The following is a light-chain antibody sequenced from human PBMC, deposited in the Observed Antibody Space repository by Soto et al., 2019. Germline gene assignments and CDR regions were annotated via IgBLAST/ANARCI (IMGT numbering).Light chain of an antibody. Sequence: EVVLTQSPDTLSLSPGETATLSCRASQSVDRYVAWYQQNVDQAPRLLIYDAYTLATGVGARFTGSGSAKDFRLTITILGPEDFALYYCQQRGQGPSSCGPGTKWEMK. J-gene: IGKJ2*01. CDR2: DAY. CDR3: QQRGQGPSS. CDR1: QSVDRY. V-gene: IGKV3-11*01.